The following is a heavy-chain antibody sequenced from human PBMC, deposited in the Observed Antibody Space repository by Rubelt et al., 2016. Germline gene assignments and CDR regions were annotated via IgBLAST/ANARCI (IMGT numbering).Heavy chain of an antibody. V-gene: IGHV1-24*01. CDR1: GYTLTELS. J-gene: IGHJ5*02. CDR2: FDPEDGET. Sequence: QVQLVQSGAEVKKPGASVKVPCKVSGYTLTELSMHWVRQAPGKGLEWMGGFDPEDGETIYAQKFQGMVTMTADTSTDTAYMELRSLRSDDTAGYYCAGLERRNPWFDPWGQGTLVTVSS. CDR3: AGLERRNPWFDP. D-gene: IGHD1-1*01.